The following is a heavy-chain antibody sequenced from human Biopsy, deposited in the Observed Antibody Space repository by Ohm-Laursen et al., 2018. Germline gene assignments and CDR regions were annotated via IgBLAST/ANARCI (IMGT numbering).Heavy chain of an antibody. CDR2: IYYSGIAA. V-gene: IGHV4-59*01. CDR3: ARGGFGLDGYNSP. Sequence: SQTLSLTCTVSGGPLNSYYWSWIRQPPGKGLEWIGYIYYSGIAANYNPSLKGRVAISVDTSKLQFSLRLASATAADTAVCYCARGGFGLDGYNSPWGRGTLVIVSS. J-gene: IGHJ5*02. CDR1: GGPLNSYY. D-gene: IGHD5-24*01.